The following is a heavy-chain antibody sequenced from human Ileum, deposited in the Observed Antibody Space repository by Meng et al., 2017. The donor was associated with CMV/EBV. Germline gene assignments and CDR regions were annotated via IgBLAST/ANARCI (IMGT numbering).Heavy chain of an antibody. CDR2: INPNSGGT. V-gene: IGHV1-2*02. CDR1: GYTFTGSY. Sequence: ASGYTFTGSYMHWVRQAPGQGLEWMGWINPNSGGTTYAQKFQGRVTMTRDTSISTAYMELSRLRSDDTAVYYCARKRGGESGVFFDYWGQGTLVTVSS. CDR3: ARKRGGESGVFFDY. D-gene: IGHD3-16*01. J-gene: IGHJ4*02.